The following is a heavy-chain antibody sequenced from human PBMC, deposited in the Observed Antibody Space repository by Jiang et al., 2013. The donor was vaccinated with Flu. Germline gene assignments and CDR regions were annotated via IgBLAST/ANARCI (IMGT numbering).Heavy chain of an antibody. D-gene: IGHD3-16*01. CDR3: ARERGGRTRSAFDV. CDR2: ISYDGSET. V-gene: IGHV3-30*03. Sequence: LDWVSVISYDGSETYYADSVAGRFTISRDNSRNTLFLQMSSLRTEDTAIYYCARERGGRTRSAFDVWGQGDNGHRLF. J-gene: IGHJ3*01.